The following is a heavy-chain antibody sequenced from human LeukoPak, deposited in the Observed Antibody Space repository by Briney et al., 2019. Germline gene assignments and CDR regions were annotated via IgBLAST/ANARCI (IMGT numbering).Heavy chain of an antibody. V-gene: IGHV4-59*02. J-gene: IGHJ4*02. CDR3: ARDNGIAARTALLGY. D-gene: IGHD6-6*01. CDR2: IYYSVST. Sequence: SETLSLTCTVSGGSVSSYYWSWIRHPPGRGLGWMGYIYYSVSTNYNPSLKSRVTISVDTSKNQISLKLSSVTAADPAVYYCARDNGIAARTALLGYWGQGTLVTVSS. CDR1: GGSVSSYY.